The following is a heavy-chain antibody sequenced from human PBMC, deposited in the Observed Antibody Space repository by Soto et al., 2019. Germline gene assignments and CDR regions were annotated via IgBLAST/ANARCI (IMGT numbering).Heavy chain of an antibody. J-gene: IGHJ4*02. V-gene: IGHV3-23*01. CDR3: AKIITAAGSDY. CDR1: GFTFSRYA. Sequence: PGGSLRLSCAASGFTFSRYAMNWVRQAPGKGLEWVSVISGSGGSTYYADSVQGRFTISRDNSKNTLYLQMNSLRAEDTAVYYCAKIITAAGSDYWGQGTLVTVSS. CDR2: ISGSGGST. D-gene: IGHD6-13*01.